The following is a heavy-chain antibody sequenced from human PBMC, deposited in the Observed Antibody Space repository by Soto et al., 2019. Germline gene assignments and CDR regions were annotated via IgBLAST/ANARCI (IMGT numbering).Heavy chain of an antibody. J-gene: IGHJ4*02. CDR1: GGNISSYY. Sequence: WETLRLTCTGSGGNISSYYWSWIRHPPGKGLEWIGYIYYSGSTNYNPSLNSRVTISVDTSKNLFPLKLSSVTAADTAVYYCARFPGSTNANYCDSWGQGALVTVSS. CDR2: IYYSGST. D-gene: IGHD2-8*01. CDR3: ARFPGSTNANYCDS. V-gene: IGHV4-59*08.